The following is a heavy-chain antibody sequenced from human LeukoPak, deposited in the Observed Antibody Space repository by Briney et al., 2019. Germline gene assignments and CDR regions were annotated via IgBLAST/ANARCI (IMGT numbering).Heavy chain of an antibody. Sequence: ASVKVSCKASVGTFSSYAISWVRQAPGQGLEWMGGIIPIFGTANYAQKFQGRVTITADESTSTAYMELSSLRSEDTAVYYCAVAWRLGAFWFDPWGQGTLVTVSS. V-gene: IGHV1-69*01. D-gene: IGHD3-16*01. J-gene: IGHJ5*02. CDR3: AVAWRLGAFWFDP. CDR2: IIPIFGTA. CDR1: VGTFSSYA.